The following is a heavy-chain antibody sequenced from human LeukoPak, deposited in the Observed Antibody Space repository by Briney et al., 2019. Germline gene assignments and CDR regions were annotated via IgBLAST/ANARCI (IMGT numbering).Heavy chain of an antibody. D-gene: IGHD3-10*01. CDR1: GFTFSNYD. V-gene: IGHV3-33*01. Sequence: PGGSLRLSCAASGFTFSNYDMDWVRQAPGKGLEWVAVIWEDGNNKYYGDSVKGRFTISRDNSKNTLYLEMNSLRPEDTAVYYWARERGGPDWYFDLWGRGTLVTVSS. J-gene: IGHJ2*01. CDR3: ARERGGPDWYFDL. CDR2: IWEDGNNK.